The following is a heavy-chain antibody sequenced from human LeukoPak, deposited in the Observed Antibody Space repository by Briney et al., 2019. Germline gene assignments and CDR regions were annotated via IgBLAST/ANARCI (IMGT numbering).Heavy chain of an antibody. Sequence: SETLSLTCTVSGGSISSSSYYWGWIRQPPGKGLEWLGSIYYSGSTYYNPSLKSRVTISVDTSKNQFSLKLSSVTAADTAVYYCASNSASYDILTGYYDYYYYYGMDVWGKGTTVTVSS. D-gene: IGHD3-9*01. J-gene: IGHJ6*04. CDR1: GGSISSSSYY. V-gene: IGHV4-39*01. CDR2: IYYSGST. CDR3: ASNSASYDILTGYYDYYYYYGMDV.